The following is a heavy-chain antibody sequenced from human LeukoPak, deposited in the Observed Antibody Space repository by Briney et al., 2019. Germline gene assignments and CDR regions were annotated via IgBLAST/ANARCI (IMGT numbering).Heavy chain of an antibody. CDR2: ISSSSSYI. CDR3: ARGGIAAQRRDVFDI. J-gene: IGHJ3*02. CDR1: GFTFSSYS. Sequence: PGGSLRLSCAASGFTFSSYSMNWVRQAPGKGLEWVSSISSSSSYIYYAESVNGRFTISRANAKNSLYLQMNSLRAEDTAVYYCARGGIAAQRRDVFDIWGQGTMVTVSS. D-gene: IGHD6-13*01. V-gene: IGHV3-21*01.